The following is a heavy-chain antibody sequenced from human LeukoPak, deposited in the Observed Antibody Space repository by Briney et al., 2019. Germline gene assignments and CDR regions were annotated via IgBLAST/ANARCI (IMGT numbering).Heavy chain of an antibody. D-gene: IGHD3-22*01. V-gene: IGHV3-7*03. CDR2: IKQDGSEK. J-gene: IGHJ4*02. CDR1: GFTFSSYW. CDR3: ARWHYYDSSGYYGGYYFDY. Sequence: GGSLRLSCAASGFTFSSYWMSWVRQALGKGLEWVANIKQDGSEKYYVDSVKGRFTISRDNAKNSLYLQMNSLRAEDTALYYCARWHYYDSSGYYGGYYFDYWGQGTLVTVSS.